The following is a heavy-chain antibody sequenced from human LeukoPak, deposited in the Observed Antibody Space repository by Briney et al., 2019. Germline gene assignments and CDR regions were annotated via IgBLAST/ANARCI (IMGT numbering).Heavy chain of an antibody. J-gene: IGHJ4*02. CDR1: GGTFSSYP. CDR2: IIPILGIA. Sequence: GASVKVSCKASGGTFSSYPISWVRQAPGQGLEWMGRIIPILGIANYAQKFQGRVTITADKSTSTAYMELSSLRSEDTAVYYCARDQKSIVGAWGLDYWGQGTLVTVSS. CDR3: ARDQKSIVGAWGLDY. V-gene: IGHV1-69*04. D-gene: IGHD1-26*01.